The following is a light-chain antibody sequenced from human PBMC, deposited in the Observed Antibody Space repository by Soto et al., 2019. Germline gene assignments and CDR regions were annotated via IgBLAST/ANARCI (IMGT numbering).Light chain of an antibody. J-gene: IGLJ1*01. CDR2: DVS. V-gene: IGLV2-14*03. Sequence: QSVLTQPASVSGSPGQSITISCTGTSSDVGVYNYVSWYQRHPGKANKVMIYDVSNRPSGVSNRFSGSKSGNTASLTISWLQAEDEADFYWRSNTSNNTLGLFFGTGTKGTVL. CDR1: SSDVGVYNY. CDR3: RSNTSNNTLGLF.